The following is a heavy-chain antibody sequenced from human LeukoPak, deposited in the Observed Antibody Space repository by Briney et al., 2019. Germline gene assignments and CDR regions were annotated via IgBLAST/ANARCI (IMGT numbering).Heavy chain of an antibody. Sequence: GGSLRLSCAASGFTVSSNDMSWVRQAPGKGLEWVSTVSGNGGITYYADSVEGRFTISRDNSKNTLYLQMNSLRAEDTAVYYCAKDSYVWGSYRYYYYYYMDVWGKGTTVTISS. CDR2: VSGNGGIT. D-gene: IGHD3-16*02. J-gene: IGHJ6*03. V-gene: IGHV3-23*01. CDR3: AKDSYVWGSYRYYYYYYMDV. CDR1: GFTVSSND.